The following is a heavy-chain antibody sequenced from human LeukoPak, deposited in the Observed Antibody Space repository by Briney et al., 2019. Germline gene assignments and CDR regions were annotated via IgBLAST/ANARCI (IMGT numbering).Heavy chain of an antibody. V-gene: IGHV3-21*01. CDR1: GFSFRSFG. CDR2: ISGDSAHI. CDR3: AGNSILTGYYLFDY. J-gene: IGHJ4*02. D-gene: IGHD3-9*01. Sequence: KPGGSLRLSCAASGFSFRSFGMNWVRQAPGKGLEWVSSISGDSAHIYYADSMRGRFTISRDNAKNSLYLQMNSLRAEDTAVYYCAGNSILTGYYLFDYWGQGTLVTVSS.